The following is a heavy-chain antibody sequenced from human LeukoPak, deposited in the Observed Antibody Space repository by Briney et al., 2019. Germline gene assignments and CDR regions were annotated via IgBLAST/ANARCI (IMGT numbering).Heavy chain of an antibody. CDR1: GFTFSSYN. V-gene: IGHV3-21*04. J-gene: IGHJ4*02. Sequence: PGGSLRLSCAASGFTFSSYNMNWVRQAPGKGLEWVSTISSSSSYIYYADSVKGRFTISRDNSKNTLYLQMNSLRAEDTAVYYCARDLPFDYWGQGTLVTVSS. CDR3: ARDLPFDY. CDR2: ISSSSSYI.